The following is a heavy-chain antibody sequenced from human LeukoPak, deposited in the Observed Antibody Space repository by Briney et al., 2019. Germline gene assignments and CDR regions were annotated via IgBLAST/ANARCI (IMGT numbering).Heavy chain of an antibody. CDR3: ARSRVSGFGFDY. D-gene: IGHD5-12*01. Sequence: SETLSLTCAVYGGSFRDYYWTWIRQAPRKGLEWIGEINHSGSTTYTPSRKSRVTISLDTSKSQFSLRLSSVTAADSAVYYCARSRVSGFGFDYWGQGTLVTVSS. V-gene: IGHV4-34*01. J-gene: IGHJ4*02. CDR1: GGSFRDYY. CDR2: INHSGST.